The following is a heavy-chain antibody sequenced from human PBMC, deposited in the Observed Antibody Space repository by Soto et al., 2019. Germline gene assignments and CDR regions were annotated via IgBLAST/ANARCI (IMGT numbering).Heavy chain of an antibody. D-gene: IGHD2-15*01. Sequence: ASVKVSCKASGYTFTSYGISWVRQAPGQGLEWMGWISAYNGNTNYAQKLQGRVTMTTDTSTSTAYMELRSLRSDDTAVYYCARAYCSGGSCYGDDYWGQGTLVTVSS. CDR1: GYTFTSYG. CDR3: ARAYCSGGSCYGDDY. V-gene: IGHV1-18*01. J-gene: IGHJ4*02. CDR2: ISAYNGNT.